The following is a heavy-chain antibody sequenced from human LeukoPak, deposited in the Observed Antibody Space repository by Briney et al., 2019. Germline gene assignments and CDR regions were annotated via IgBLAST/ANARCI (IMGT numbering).Heavy chain of an antibody. CDR3: AKGVRLWFAFYFDY. CDR2: ISGNGYNT. D-gene: IGHD3-10*01. J-gene: IGHJ4*02. Sequence: GGALRLSCAASGFALGNYAMSWVRQAPGKGLEWVSAISGNGYNTYYADSVKGRFTISSENSGNTLYLQMHSLRAEDTAVYYCAKGVRLWFAFYFDYWGQGTLVTVSS. CDR1: GFALGNYA. V-gene: IGHV3-23*01.